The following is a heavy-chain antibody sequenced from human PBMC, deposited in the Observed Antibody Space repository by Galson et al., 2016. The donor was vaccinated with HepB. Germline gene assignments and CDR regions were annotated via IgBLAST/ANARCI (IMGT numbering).Heavy chain of an antibody. Sequence: SETLSLTCGIYGGSFSGYYWSWIRQPPGKGLECIGEISHSGSTNYNLSLESRVTLSVETSKNQFSLKMSSVSAADTAVYYCARGANSFGSGSYIAFDVWGQGTMVTVS. V-gene: IGHV4-34*01. J-gene: IGHJ3*01. CDR3: ARGANSFGSGSYIAFDV. D-gene: IGHD1-26*01. CDR2: ISHSGST. CDR1: GGSFSGYY.